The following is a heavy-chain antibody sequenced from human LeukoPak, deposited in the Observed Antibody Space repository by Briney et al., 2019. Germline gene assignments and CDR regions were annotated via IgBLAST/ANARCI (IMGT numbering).Heavy chain of an antibody. CDR2: IRSDGSNK. D-gene: IGHD1-1*01. J-gene: IGHJ4*02. CDR1: GFTFSNYG. CDR3: AKDGTSGDFGGDDY. V-gene: IGHV3-30*02. Sequence: QPGGSLGLSCAASGFTFSNYGMHWVRQAPGKGLEWVAFIRSDGSNKYYADSVKGRFTISRDNSKNTLYLQMSSLRAEDTAVYYCAKDGTSGDFGGDDYWGQGTLITVSS.